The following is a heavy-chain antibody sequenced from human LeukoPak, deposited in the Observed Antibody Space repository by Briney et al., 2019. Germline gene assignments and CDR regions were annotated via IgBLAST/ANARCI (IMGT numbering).Heavy chain of an antibody. Sequence: PSETLSLTCTASGGSISSYYWSWIRQPPGKGLEWIGYIYYSGSTNYNPSLKSRVTISVDTSKNQFSLKLSSVTAADTAVYYCARVSSLRFLELDYYYGMDVWGQGTTVTVSS. CDR3: ARVSSLRFLELDYYYGMDV. CDR2: IYYSGST. V-gene: IGHV4-59*01. CDR1: GGSISSYY. D-gene: IGHD3-3*01. J-gene: IGHJ6*02.